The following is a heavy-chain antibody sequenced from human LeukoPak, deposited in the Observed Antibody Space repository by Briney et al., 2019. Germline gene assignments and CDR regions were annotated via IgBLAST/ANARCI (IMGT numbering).Heavy chain of an antibody. CDR3: ARDTPAAS. J-gene: IGHJ4*02. Sequence: GGSLRLSCAASGFTFSSYAMSWVRQAPGKGLEWVANIKQDGSEKYYVDSVKGRFTISRDNAKNSLYLQMNSLRAEDTAVYYCARDTPAASWGQGTLVTVSS. CDR1: GFTFSSYA. D-gene: IGHD6-25*01. V-gene: IGHV3-7*03. CDR2: IKQDGSEK.